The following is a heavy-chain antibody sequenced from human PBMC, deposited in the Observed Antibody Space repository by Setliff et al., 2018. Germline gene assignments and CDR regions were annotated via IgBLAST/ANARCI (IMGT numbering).Heavy chain of an antibody. D-gene: IGHD2-21*01. Sequence: PSETLSLTCAVYGDSFSDYYWSWIRQPPGKGLEWIGESNHGGSTNYKSSLRSRVTISLDTSENQFSLKLNSVTAADTAVYYCARAQVVFAISAPAWYFEIWGRGTQVTVSS. CDR3: ARAQVVFAISAPAWYFEI. V-gene: IGHV4-34*01. CDR1: GDSFSDYY. J-gene: IGHJ2*01. CDR2: SNHGGST.